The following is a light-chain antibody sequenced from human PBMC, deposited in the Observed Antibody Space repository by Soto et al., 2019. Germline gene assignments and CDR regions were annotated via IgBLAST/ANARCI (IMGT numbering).Light chain of an antibody. V-gene: IGKV1-33*01. CDR2: DAS. Sequence: DIQMTQSPSSLSVSVGDRVTITCQASRYIGNYLNWYQQKPGRAPKLLINDASNLETGVPSRFSGSGSGTHFTVTISSLQPEDIATDYCQQYHNLPITFGQGTRLEIK. CDR3: QQYHNLPIT. CDR1: RYIGNY. J-gene: IGKJ5*01.